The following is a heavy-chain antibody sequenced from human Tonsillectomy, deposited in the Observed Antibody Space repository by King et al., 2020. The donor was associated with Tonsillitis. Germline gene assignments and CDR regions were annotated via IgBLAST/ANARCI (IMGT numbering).Heavy chain of an antibody. CDR2: IWYDGSNK. CDR1: GFTFSSYG. J-gene: IGHJ6*02. Sequence: VQLVQSGGGVVQPGRSLRLSCAASGFTFSSYGMHWVRQAPGKGLAWVAVIWYDGSNKYYADSVKGRFTISRDNSKNTLYLYMNSLRAEDTAVYYCARLKWEQPAYYYYGMDVWGQGTTVTVSS. CDR3: ARLKWEQPAYYYYGMDV. D-gene: IGHD1-26*01. V-gene: IGHV3-33*01.